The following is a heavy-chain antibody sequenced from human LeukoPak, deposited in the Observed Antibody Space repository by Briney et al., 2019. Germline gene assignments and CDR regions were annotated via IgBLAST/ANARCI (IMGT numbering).Heavy chain of an antibody. CDR1: GFTFSNHA. D-gene: IGHD3-22*01. CDR2: ISGSGDST. Sequence: PGGSLRLSCAASGFTFSNHAMTWVRQAPGKGLEWVSGISGSGDSTYYADSVKGRFTISRDNSKNTLYLQMNSLRAEDTAVYYCAKDSSGYNDYYNYYGMDVWGQGTTVTVSS. CDR3: AKDSSGYNDYYNYYGMDV. V-gene: IGHV3-23*01. J-gene: IGHJ6*02.